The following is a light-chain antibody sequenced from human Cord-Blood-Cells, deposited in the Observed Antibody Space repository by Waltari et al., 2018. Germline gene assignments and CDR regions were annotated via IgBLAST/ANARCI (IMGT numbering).Light chain of an antibody. CDR2: GAS. CDR1: QSVSSN. V-gene: IGKV3-15*01. CDR3: QQYNNWPIT. Sequence: VMTQSPATLSASPGERATLSCRASQSVSSNLAWYQQKPGQAPRLLIYGASTRATGIPARFSGSGSGTEFTLTISSLQSEDFAVYYCQQYNNWPITFGQGTRLEIK. J-gene: IGKJ5*01.